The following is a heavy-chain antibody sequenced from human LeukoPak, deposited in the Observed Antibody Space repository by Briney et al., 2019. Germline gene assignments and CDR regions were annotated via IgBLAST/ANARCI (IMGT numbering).Heavy chain of an antibody. J-gene: IGHJ4*02. CDR1: GGSISSSSYY. D-gene: IGHD3-3*01. CDR3: ARDWNGGGYFDY. Sequence: SETLSLTCTVSGGSISSSSYYWGWIRQPPGKGLEWIGSIYYSGSTYYNPSLKSRVTISVDTSKNQFSLKLSSVTAADTAVYYCARDWNGGGYFDYWGQGTLVTVSS. CDR2: IYYSGST. V-gene: IGHV4-39*07.